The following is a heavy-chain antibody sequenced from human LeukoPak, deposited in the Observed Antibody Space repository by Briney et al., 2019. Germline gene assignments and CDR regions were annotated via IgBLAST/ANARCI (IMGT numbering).Heavy chain of an antibody. CDR2: INPDSGGT. CDR1: GFTFTGYY. J-gene: IGHJ3*02. V-gene: IGHV1-2*02. Sequence: ASVKVSCKASGFTFTGYYMHWVRQAPGQGLEWMGWINPDSGGTNYAQKFQGRVTMTRDTSITTAYMELTSLRSDDTAVYYCARDFLPFQDYGDYLGAFDIWGQGTMVTVSS. D-gene: IGHD4-17*01. CDR3: ARDFLPFQDYGDYLGAFDI.